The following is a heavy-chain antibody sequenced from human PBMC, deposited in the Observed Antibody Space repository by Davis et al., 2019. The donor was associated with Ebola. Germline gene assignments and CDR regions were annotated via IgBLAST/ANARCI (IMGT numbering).Heavy chain of an antibody. CDR1: GYTFTSYG. D-gene: IGHD6-13*01. CDR3: ARDIALAAAGGYYGMDV. J-gene: IGHJ6*02. Sequence: ASVKVSYKASGYTFTSYGISWVRQAPGQGLEWMGWISAYNGNTNYAQKLQGRVTMTTDTSTSTAYMELRSLRSDDTAVYYCARDIALAAAGGYYGMDVWGQGTTVTVSS. CDR2: ISAYNGNT. V-gene: IGHV1-18*01.